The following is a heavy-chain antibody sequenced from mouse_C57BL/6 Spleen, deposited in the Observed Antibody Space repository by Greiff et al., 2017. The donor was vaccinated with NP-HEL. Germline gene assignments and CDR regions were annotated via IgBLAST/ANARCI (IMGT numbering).Heavy chain of an antibody. CDR2: INPSTGGT. CDR3: ARRSYYGNYVYFDY. CDR1: GYSFTGYY. Sequence: EVQLQQSGPELVKPGASVKISCKASGYSFTGYYMNWVKQSPEKSLEWIGEINPSTGGTTYNQKFKAKATLTVDKSSSTAYMQLKSLTSEDSAVYYCARRSYYGNYVYFDYWGQGTTLTVSS. J-gene: IGHJ2*01. V-gene: IGHV1-42*01. D-gene: IGHD2-10*01.